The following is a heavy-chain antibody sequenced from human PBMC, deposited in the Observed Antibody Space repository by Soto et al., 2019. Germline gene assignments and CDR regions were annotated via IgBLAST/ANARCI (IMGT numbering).Heavy chain of an antibody. CDR1: GFTFSSYG. J-gene: IGHJ4*02. V-gene: IGHV3-30*18. D-gene: IGHD3-3*01. CDR3: AKSQHDFWSGYYTPNFDY. CDR2: ISYDGSNK. Sequence: GGSLRLSCAASGFTFSSYGMHWVRQAPGKGLEWVAVISYDGSNKYYADSVKGRFTISRDNSKNTLYLQMNSLRAEDTAVYYCAKSQHDFWSGYYTPNFDYWGQGTLVTVSS.